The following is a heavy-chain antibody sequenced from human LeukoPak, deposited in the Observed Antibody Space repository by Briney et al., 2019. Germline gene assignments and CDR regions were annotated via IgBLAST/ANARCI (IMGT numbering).Heavy chain of an antibody. Sequence: PSETLSLTCTVSGGSISSGGYYWSWIRQHPGKGLEWIGYIYYSGSTYYNPSLKSRVTISVDTSKNQFSLKLSSVTAADTAVYYCARDDMVRGVNDGFDIWGQGTMVTVSS. D-gene: IGHD3-10*01. V-gene: IGHV4-31*03. CDR1: GGSISSGGYY. CDR3: ARDDMVRGVNDGFDI. J-gene: IGHJ3*02. CDR2: IYYSGST.